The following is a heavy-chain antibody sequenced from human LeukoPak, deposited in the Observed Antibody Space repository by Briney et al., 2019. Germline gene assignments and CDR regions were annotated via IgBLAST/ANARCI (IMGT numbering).Heavy chain of an antibody. CDR3: ARDDSGTRRGWFEH. D-gene: IGHD4-17*01. J-gene: IGHJ5*01. CDR2: INHSGST. V-gene: IGHV4-34*01. CDR1: GGSFSGYY. Sequence: PSETLSLTCAVYGGSFSGYYWSWIRQPPGKGLEWIGEINHSGSTNYNPSLKSRVTISVDTSKNQFSLKLSSVTAADTAVYYCARDDSGTRRGWFEHWGQGTLVTVSS.